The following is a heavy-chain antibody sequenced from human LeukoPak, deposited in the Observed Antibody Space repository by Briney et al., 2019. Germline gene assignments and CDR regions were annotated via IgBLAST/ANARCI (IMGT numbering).Heavy chain of an antibody. V-gene: IGHV4-30-2*01. CDR1: GVSINSGGYS. CDR2: ISDDGGYHRGST. D-gene: IGHD6-13*01. J-gene: IGHJ5*02. CDR3: ARGAGWDETNRWFDP. Sequence: PSQTLSLTCAVSGVSINSGGYSWTWIRQPPGKGLEWIGYISDDGGYHRGSTYSKPSLTSRVTISVDRFKNQFSRKLTSAADADPAVYYCARGAGWDETNRWFDPWGPGILVIVSS.